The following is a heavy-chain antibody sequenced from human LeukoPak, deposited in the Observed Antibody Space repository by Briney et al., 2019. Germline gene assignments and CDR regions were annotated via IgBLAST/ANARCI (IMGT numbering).Heavy chain of an antibody. CDR1: GVSFNTYY. V-gene: IGHV4-34*01. CDR2: ISHSGIT. D-gene: IGHD5-18*01. CDR3: AKSPWIQLWLYFDY. Sequence: SETLSLTCDVYGVSFNTYYWTWLRQPPGKGLEWIGEISHSGITNYNPSLKTRVTISVDTSKNQFSLKLSSVTAADTAVYYCAKSPWIQLWLYFDYWGQGTLVTVSS. J-gene: IGHJ4*02.